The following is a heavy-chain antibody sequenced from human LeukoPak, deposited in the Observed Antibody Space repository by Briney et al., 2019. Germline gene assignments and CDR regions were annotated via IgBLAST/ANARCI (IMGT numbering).Heavy chain of an antibody. CDR2: ISAYNGNT. CDR1: GYTVTSYG. CDR3: ARASMVRGVFDY. Sequence: ASVKVSCKASGYTVTSYGISWVRQAPGQGLEWMGWISAYNGNTNYAQKLQGRVTMTTDTSTSTAYMELRSLRSDDTAVYYCARASMVRGVFDYWGQGTLVTVSS. D-gene: IGHD3-10*01. V-gene: IGHV1-18*04. J-gene: IGHJ4*02.